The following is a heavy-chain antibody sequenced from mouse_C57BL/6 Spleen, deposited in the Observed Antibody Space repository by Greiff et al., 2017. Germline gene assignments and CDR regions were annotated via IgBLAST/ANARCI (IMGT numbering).Heavy chain of an antibody. D-gene: IGHD1-1*01. V-gene: IGHV3-6*01. J-gene: IGHJ1*03. CDR2: ISYDGSN. CDR3: ARVPYYDV. Sequence: EVQLVESGPGLVKPSQSLSLTCSVTGYSITSGYYWNWIRQFPGNKLEWMGYISYDGSNNYNPSLKNRISITRDTSKNQFFLKLNSETTEDTATYNCARVPYYDVWGTGTTVTVSS. CDR1: GYSITSGYY.